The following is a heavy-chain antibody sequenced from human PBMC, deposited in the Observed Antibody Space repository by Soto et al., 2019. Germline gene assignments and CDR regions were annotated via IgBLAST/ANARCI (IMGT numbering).Heavy chain of an antibody. Sequence: EVQLVESGGGLVQPGGSLRLSCAASGLTFSTYSMNWVRQAPGKGLEWVSYISSSSSTIYYADSVKGRFTISRDNAKNPLHHQMNSLRVEDTAVYYCAGGNRGYTYGAWGQGALVTVSS. V-gene: IGHV3-48*01. CDR1: GLTFSTYS. CDR3: AGGNRGYTYGA. D-gene: IGHD5-18*01. J-gene: IGHJ5*02. CDR2: ISSSSSTI.